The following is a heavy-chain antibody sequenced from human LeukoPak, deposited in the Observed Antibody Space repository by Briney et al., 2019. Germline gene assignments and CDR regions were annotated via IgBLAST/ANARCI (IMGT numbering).Heavy chain of an antibody. D-gene: IGHD3-22*01. CDR3: ARSYYYDSSGYFRN. Sequence: SQTLSLTCAVSGGAFSAYYCSWIRQSPGEGLEWIGEINHSGSTNYNPSLKSRVTISVDTSKNQFSLKLSSVTAADTAVYYCARSYYYDSSGYFRNWGQGTLVTVSS. CDR1: GGAFSAYY. J-gene: IGHJ4*02. CDR2: INHSGST. V-gene: IGHV4-34*01.